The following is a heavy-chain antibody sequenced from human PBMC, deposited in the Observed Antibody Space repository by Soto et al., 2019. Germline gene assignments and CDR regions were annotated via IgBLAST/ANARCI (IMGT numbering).Heavy chain of an antibody. CDR2: ISYDGSNK. CDR1: GFTFSSYA. V-gene: IGHV3-30-3*01. D-gene: IGHD2-15*01. CDR3: ARDRGQRYCSGGSCYEWGSGMDV. J-gene: IGHJ6*02. Sequence: QVQLVESGGGVVQPGRSLRLSCAASGFTFSSYAMHWIRQAPGKGLEWVAVISYDGSNKYYADSVKGRFTISRDNSKNTLYLQRNSLRAEDTAVYYCARDRGQRYCSGGSCYEWGSGMDVWGQGTTVTDSS.